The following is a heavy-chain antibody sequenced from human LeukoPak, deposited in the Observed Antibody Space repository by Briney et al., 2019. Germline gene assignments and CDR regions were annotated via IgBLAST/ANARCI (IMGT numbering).Heavy chain of an antibody. V-gene: IGHV4-4*02. Sequence: SGTLSLTCAVSGGSLSSSIWWSWVRQPPGKGLEWIGEIYHSGRTNYNPSLKSRVTISVDRDKDQISLKLSSVTAADTAVYYCARDHPRGHGYQIQLQDAFDIWGQGTLVTVSS. CDR1: GGSLSSSIW. CDR3: ARDHPRGHGYQIQLQDAFDI. J-gene: IGHJ3*02. CDR2: IYHSGRT. D-gene: IGHD5-24*01.